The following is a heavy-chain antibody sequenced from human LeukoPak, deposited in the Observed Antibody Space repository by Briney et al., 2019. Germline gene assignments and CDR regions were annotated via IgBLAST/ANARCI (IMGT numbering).Heavy chain of an antibody. CDR2: ISGDGGST. Sequence: AGGSLRLSCAASGFTFSSYSMNWVRQAPGKGLEWVSLISGDGGSTYYADSVKGRFTISRDNSKNSLYLQMNSLRTEDTALYYCANGYGDSYLDYWGQGTLVTVSS. CDR1: GFTFSSYS. J-gene: IGHJ4*02. CDR3: ANGYGDSYLDY. V-gene: IGHV3-43*02. D-gene: IGHD4-17*01.